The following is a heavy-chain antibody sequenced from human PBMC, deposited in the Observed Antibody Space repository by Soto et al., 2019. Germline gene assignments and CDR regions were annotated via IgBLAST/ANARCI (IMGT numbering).Heavy chain of an antibody. Sequence: PFEMLSVPCTVSGGSISSGDYYWSWIRQPPGKGLEWIGYIYYSGSTYYNPSLKSRVTISVDTSKNQFSLKLSSVTAADTAVYYCARERPDGSGLDPWGHGTLVTVSS. J-gene: IGHJ5*02. CDR3: ARERPDGSGLDP. CDR2: IYYSGST. V-gene: IGHV4-30-4*08. D-gene: IGHD6-25*01. CDR1: GGSISSGDYY.